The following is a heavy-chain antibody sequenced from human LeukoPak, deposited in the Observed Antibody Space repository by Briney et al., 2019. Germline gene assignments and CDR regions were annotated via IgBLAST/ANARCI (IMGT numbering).Heavy chain of an antibody. CDR1: GDSISSGGYY. V-gene: IGHV4-30-2*01. D-gene: IGHD3-22*01. CDR3: ARDYYDSSGLMDV. J-gene: IGHJ6*03. CDR2: INHSGST. Sequence: SQTLSLTCTVSGDSISSGGYYWSWIRQPPGKGLVWIGEINHSGSTNYNPSRKSRVTISVDTSKNQFSLKLSSVTAADTAVYYCARDYYDSSGLMDVWGKGTTVTVSS.